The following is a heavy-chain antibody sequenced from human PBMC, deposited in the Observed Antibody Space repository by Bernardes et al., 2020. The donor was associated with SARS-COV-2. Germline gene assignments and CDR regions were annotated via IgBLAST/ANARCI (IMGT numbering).Heavy chain of an antibody. D-gene: IGHD3-22*01. CDR1: GDTFTGFY. CDR2: ITPNSGGT. V-gene: IGHV1-2*02. Sequence: ASVRVSCKASGDTFTGFYMHWVRQAPGQGLEWMGWITPNSGGTNYAQKFQGRVTMTRETAINTAYMELSRLRSDDTAVYFCASAGVVTQQDAFDIWVQGTMLTVSS. J-gene: IGHJ3*02. CDR3: ASAGVVTQQDAFDI.